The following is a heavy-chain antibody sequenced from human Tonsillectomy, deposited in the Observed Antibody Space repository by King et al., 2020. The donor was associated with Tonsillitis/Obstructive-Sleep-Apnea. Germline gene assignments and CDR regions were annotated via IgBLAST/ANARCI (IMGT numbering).Heavy chain of an antibody. Sequence: VQLVESGGGLVQPGGSLRLSCAASGFTFSSYAMSWVRQAPGKGLEWVSAISGSGGSTYYADSVKGRFTISRDNSKNTLYLQMNSLRAEDTAVYYCATERAFWSGYYSDFDYWGQGTLVTVSS. CDR3: ATERAFWSGYYSDFDY. J-gene: IGHJ4*02. V-gene: IGHV3-23*04. D-gene: IGHD3-3*01. CDR1: GFTFSSYA. CDR2: ISGSGGST.